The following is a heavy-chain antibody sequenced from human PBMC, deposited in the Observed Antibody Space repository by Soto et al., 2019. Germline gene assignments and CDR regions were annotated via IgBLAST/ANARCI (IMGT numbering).Heavy chain of an antibody. CDR2: ISALNGHT. Sequence: ASVKVSCKASGYKFTNYGVGWVRQAPGQGLEWMGWISALNGHTVYSQTLHDRVTLTTDTYTTTAFMELSSLRASDTAMYYCARTSAGGKYYHGMDVWGQGTTVTVSS. V-gene: IGHV1-18*01. CDR1: GYKFTNYG. J-gene: IGHJ6*02. CDR3: ARTSAGGKYYHGMDV. D-gene: IGHD6-13*01.